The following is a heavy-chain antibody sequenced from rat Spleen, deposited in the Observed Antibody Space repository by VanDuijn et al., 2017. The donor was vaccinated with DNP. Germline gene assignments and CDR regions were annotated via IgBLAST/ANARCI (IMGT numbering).Heavy chain of an antibody. J-gene: IGHJ4*01. Sequence: EVQLVESGGDLVQPGGSLKLSCVASGISFSDCKMAWVRQAPTKGLEWVASISPSGGSTYYRDSVKGRFTVSRDNAKSSLYLQMDSLRSEDTATYYCARPPGITYYYAMDAWGQGTSVTVSS. CDR3: ARPPGITYYYAMDA. CDR2: ISPSGGST. D-gene: IGHD1-4*01. CDR1: GISFSDCK. V-gene: IGHV5S23*01.